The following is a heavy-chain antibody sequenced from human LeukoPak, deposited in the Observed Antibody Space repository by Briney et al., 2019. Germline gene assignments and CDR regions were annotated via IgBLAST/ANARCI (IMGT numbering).Heavy chain of an antibody. CDR1: GIIFSEFG. V-gene: IGHV3-23*01. D-gene: IGHD4-17*01. J-gene: IGHJ3*02. CDR2: VLGSGVPT. Sequence: GGSLRLSCAASGIIFSEFGMSWVRQAPGKGLEWVATVLGSGVPTYYAESVQGRFTISRDNYKNTLYLQMSSLRAEDTAKYYCAKDPNGDYIGTFDIWGQGTMVSVS. CDR3: AKDPNGDYIGTFDI.